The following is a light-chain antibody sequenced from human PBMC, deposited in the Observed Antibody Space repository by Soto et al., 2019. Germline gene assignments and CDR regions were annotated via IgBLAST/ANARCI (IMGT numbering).Light chain of an antibody. Sequence: EIVMTQSPATLSVSPGERATLSCRASQSVSSNLAWYQQKPGQAPRLLIYGASTRATGIPARFSGSGSGTEFTLTISSLQSEDFAVYYAQQYTNWPRTFGQGTKLEIK. CDR1: QSVSSN. CDR2: GAS. V-gene: IGKV3-15*01. CDR3: QQYTNWPRT. J-gene: IGKJ2*01.